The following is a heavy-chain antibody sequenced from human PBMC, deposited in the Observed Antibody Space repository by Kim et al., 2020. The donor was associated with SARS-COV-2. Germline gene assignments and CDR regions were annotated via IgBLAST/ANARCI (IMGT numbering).Heavy chain of an antibody. J-gene: IGHJ4*02. CDR1: GGTFSSYA. Sequence: SVKVSCKASGGTFSSYAISWVRQAPGQGLEWMGGIIPIFGTANYAQKFQGRVTITADESTSTAYMELSSLRSEDTAVYYCARGETYGSGSYSYFDYWGQGTLVTVSS. CDR3: ARGETYGSGSYSYFDY. V-gene: IGHV1-69*13. CDR2: IIPIFGTA. D-gene: IGHD3-10*01.